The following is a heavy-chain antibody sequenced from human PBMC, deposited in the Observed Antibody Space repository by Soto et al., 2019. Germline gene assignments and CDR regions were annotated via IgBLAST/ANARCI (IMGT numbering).Heavy chain of an antibody. CDR1: GGSISSGSYY. Sequence: QVQLQESGPGLVKPSQTLSLTCTVSGGSISSGSYYWGWIRQHPVKGLEWIGYIYYSGTTYYNPSLKSRVTISIDTSRNQFSLNLISVTAADTAVYYCARERWSNPYYYYGMDVWGRGTTVTVSS. V-gene: IGHV4-31*03. J-gene: IGHJ6*02. CDR2: IYYSGTT. CDR3: ARERWSNPYYYYGMDV. D-gene: IGHD2-8*01.